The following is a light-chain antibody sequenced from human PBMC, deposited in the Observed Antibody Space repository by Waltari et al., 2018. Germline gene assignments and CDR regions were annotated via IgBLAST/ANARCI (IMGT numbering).Light chain of an antibody. CDR1: QSISSW. J-gene: IGKJ1*01. V-gene: IGKV1-5*03. Sequence: DIQLTQSPSFLSASVRDRVTITCRASQSISSWLAWYQQKPGKAPKLLIYKASSLESGVPSRFSGSGSGTEFTLTISSLQPDDFATYYCQQYNSYRTFGQGTKVEIK. CDR2: KAS. CDR3: QQYNSYRT.